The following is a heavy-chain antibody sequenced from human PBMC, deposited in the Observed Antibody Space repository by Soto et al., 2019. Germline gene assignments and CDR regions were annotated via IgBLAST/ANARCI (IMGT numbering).Heavy chain of an antibody. CDR1: GFTFSSYA. CDR3: ARGHKYVWGSYRYEDY. D-gene: IGHD3-16*02. J-gene: IGHJ4*02. CDR2: ISYDGSNK. V-gene: IGHV3-30-3*01. Sequence: PGGSLRLSCAASGFTFSSYAMHWVRQAPGKGLEWVAVISYDGSNKYYADSVKGRFTISRDNSKNTLYLQMNSPRAEDTAVYYCARGHKYVWGSYRYEDYWGQGTLVTVS.